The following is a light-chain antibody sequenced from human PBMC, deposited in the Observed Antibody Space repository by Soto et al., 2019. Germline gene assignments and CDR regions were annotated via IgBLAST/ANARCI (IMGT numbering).Light chain of an antibody. CDR1: QTVGKNY. Sequence: EIVLTQSPGTLSLSPGERATLSCRASQTVGKNYLAWYQQKPGQAPRVLVYDASNRATGVPDGFSGRGSGAGFRLVISRLGPGDFGGYYCQQYAYSPLTCGGGAKVDIK. V-gene: IGKV3-20*01. CDR3: QQYAYSPLT. CDR2: DAS. J-gene: IGKJ4*01.